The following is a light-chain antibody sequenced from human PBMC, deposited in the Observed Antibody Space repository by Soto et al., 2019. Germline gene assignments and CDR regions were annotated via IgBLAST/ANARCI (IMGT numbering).Light chain of an antibody. CDR2: GAS. V-gene: IGKV3-15*01. CDR3: QQYKNWPPLT. CDR1: QSVGSA. Sequence: EIVMTQSPATLSVSPGETATLSCRARQSVGSAVAWYQHKPGQAPRLLIVGASIRATGVPGRFSGGGSGTEFTLTISSLQSEDFAVYYCQQYKNWPPLTFGGGNAVEIK. J-gene: IGKJ4*01.